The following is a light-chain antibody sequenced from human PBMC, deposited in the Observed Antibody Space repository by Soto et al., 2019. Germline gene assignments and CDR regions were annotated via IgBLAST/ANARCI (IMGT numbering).Light chain of an antibody. CDR1: QSISEF. J-gene: IGKJ1*01. CDR2: GAS. V-gene: IGKV3-11*01. CDR3: QQYNDWPQT. Sequence: VVLTQSPATLSLSPGERATLSCRASQSISEFLAWYQQKPGQAPRLLIYGASNRATGVPARFSGSGSGTDFALTISSLQSEDFAIYYCQQYNDWPQTFGQGTRVEIK.